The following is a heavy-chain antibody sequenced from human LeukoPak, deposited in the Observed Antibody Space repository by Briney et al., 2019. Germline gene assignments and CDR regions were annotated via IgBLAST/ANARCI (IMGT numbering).Heavy chain of an antibody. V-gene: IGHV3-21*01. D-gene: IGHD3-3*01. CDR1: GFTFSSYS. CDR3: AREGYDFWSGYAGFDY. CDR2: ISSSSSYI. J-gene: IGHJ4*02. Sequence: GGSLRLSCAASGFTFSSYSMNWVRQAPGKGLEWVSSISSSSSYIYYADSVKGRFTISRDNAKNSLYLQMNSLRAEDTAVYYCAREGYDFWSGYAGFDYWGQGTLVTVSS.